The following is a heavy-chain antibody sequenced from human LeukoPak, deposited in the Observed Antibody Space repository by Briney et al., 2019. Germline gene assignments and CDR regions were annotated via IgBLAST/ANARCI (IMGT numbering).Heavy chain of an antibody. CDR2: ISGSGGST. D-gene: IGHD2-2*01. Sequence: GGSLRLSCAASGFTFSSYAMSWVRQAPGKGLEWVSAISGSGGSTYYEDSVKGRFTISRDNSKNTLYLQMNSLRAEDTAVYYCAKTMEYQPLHYYYYGMDVWGQGTTVTVSS. CDR1: GFTFSSYA. J-gene: IGHJ6*02. CDR3: AKTMEYQPLHYYYYGMDV. V-gene: IGHV3-23*01.